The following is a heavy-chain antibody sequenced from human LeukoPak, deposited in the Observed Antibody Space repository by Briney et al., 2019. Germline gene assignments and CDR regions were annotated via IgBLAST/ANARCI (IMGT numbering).Heavy chain of an antibody. Sequence: GGSLRLSCAASGFTFSSYAMSWVRQAPGKGLEWVSAISGSCGSTYYADSVKGRFTISRDNSKNTLYLQMNSLRAEDTAVYYCAKVVSGYYDFWSGYYTGMVSTYYYYMDVWGKGTTVTVSS. D-gene: IGHD3-3*01. CDR3: AKVVSGYYDFWSGYYTGMVSTYYYYMDV. J-gene: IGHJ6*03. CDR2: ISGSCGST. V-gene: IGHV3-23*01. CDR1: GFTFSSYA.